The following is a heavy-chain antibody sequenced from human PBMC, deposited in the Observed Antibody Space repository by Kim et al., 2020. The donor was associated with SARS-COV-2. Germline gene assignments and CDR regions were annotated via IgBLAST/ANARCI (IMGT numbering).Heavy chain of an antibody. Sequence: ETLSLTCTVSGGSIDRSSYYWGWVRQPPGKGLEWIGSIYYSGYSYYNPSLKSRVTISVDTSKDKFSLKLSSVTAADTDGYYCARDRRPYYYYMDVWGKG. CDR2: IYYSGYS. V-gene: IGHV4-39*02. CDR3: ARDRRPYYYYMDV. CDR1: GGSIDRSSYY. J-gene: IGHJ6*03.